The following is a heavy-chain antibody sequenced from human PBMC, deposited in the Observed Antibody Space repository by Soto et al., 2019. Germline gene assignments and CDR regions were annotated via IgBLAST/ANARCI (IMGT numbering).Heavy chain of an antibody. CDR1: GFTFSNYA. CDR3: AKERLGRGADY. CDR2: ISGGGGNI. V-gene: IGHV3-23*01. Sequence: EVQLLESGGGLVQPGGSLRLSCAASGFTFSNYAMSWVRQTPGKGLEWVSTISGGGGNIYYPDSVKGRFTISRDNTKDTVYLQTNRLRAEDTAIYYCAKERLGRGADYWGQGAVVTV. J-gene: IGHJ4*02.